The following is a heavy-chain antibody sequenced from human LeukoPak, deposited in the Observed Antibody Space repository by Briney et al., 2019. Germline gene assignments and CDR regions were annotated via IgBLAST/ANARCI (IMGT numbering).Heavy chain of an antibody. CDR1: GFIFSSYW. Sequence: PGRSLRLSCAASGFIFSSYWMSWVRQAPGKGLEWVANIKQDGSEKYYVDSVKGRFTISRDNAKNSLYLQMNSLRAEDTAVYYCARAAIAAARIYYYMDVWGKGTTVTVSS. D-gene: IGHD6-13*01. CDR2: IKQDGSEK. V-gene: IGHV3-7*01. CDR3: ARAAIAAARIYYYMDV. J-gene: IGHJ6*03.